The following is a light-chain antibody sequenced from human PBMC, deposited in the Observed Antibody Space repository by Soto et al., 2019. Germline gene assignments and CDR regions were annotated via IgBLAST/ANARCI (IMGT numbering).Light chain of an antibody. CDR2: DVS. V-gene: IGLV2-14*03. CDR3: SSYTSIDTWV. CDR1: SSDVGGYNY. Sequence: QSVLTQPASVSGSPGQSITITCTGTSSDVGGYNYASWYQQHPGKAPKVLISDVSNRPSGISNRFSGSKSGNTASLTISGLQAEDEADYYCSSYTSIDTWVFGTGTKVTVL. J-gene: IGLJ1*01.